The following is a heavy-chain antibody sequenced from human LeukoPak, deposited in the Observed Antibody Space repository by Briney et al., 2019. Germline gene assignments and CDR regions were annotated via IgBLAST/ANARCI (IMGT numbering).Heavy chain of an antibody. CDR2: IIPIFGTT. J-gene: IGHJ6*04. D-gene: IGHD3-10*01. Sequence: AASVKLSCKASGVTPSNYAIYWVRQAPGQGLEWMGGIIPIFGTTNYAQQFEDRVSITADKSTTTAYMEVTSLTTDNTAVYYCARVKFGFGGASSYAMDVWGRGTTVIVSA. CDR3: ARVKFGFGGASSYAMDV. V-gene: IGHV1-69*06. CDR1: GVTPSNYA.